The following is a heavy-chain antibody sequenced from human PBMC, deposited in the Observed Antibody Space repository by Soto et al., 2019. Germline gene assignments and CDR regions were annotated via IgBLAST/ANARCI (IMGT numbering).Heavy chain of an antibody. J-gene: IGHJ1*01. CDR1: GFTFRSYV. CDR2: TSYDGTNK. Sequence: QVQLVESGGGVVQPGTSLRVSCVASGFTFRSYVIHWVRQAPGKGLEWVALTSYDGTNKYYGDSVRGGFTISRDNSRNTVDLQMDSLRVEDTALYYCARWGTTGGLDVWGQGTLVSVSS. V-gene: IGHV3-30*19. D-gene: IGHD3-16*01. CDR3: ARWGTTGGLDV.